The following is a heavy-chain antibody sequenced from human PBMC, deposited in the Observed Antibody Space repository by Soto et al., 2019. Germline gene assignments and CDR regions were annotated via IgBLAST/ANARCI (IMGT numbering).Heavy chain of an antibody. D-gene: IGHD5-12*01. CDR3: ARPQGGGYDLNY. CDR1: GFTFSDYY. J-gene: IGHJ4*02. V-gene: IGHV3-11*05. Sequence: QVQLVESGGGLVKPGGSLRLSCAASGFTFSDYYMSWIRQAPGKGLEWVSYITRSSTYTNYADSVKGRFTISRDNAKNSLYLQMNSLRAEDTAVYYCARPQGGGYDLNYWGQGTLGTVSS. CDR2: ITRSSTYT.